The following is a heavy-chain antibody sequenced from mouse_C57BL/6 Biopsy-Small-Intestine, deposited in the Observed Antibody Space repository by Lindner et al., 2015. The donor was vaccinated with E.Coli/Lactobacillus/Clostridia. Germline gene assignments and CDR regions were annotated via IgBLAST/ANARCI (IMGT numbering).Heavy chain of an antibody. V-gene: IGHV1-82*01. J-gene: IGHJ2*01. CDR3: ADFDYDAGVFDY. CDR2: IFPGDGDT. Sequence: VQLQESGPELVKPGASVKISCKASGYAFSNSWMNWVKQRPGKGLEWIGRIFPGDGDTNYNGKFKGKATLIADKSSSTAYMQLSSLTSEDSAVYFCADFDYDAGVFDYWGQGTTLTVSS. D-gene: IGHD2-4*01. CDR1: GYAFSNSW.